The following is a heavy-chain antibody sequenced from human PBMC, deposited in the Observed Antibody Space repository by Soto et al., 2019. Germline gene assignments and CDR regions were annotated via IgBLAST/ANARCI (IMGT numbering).Heavy chain of an antibody. CDR2: ISSSSSVI. D-gene: IGHD7-27*01. CDR3: ARDLSWGSNWYYYMDV. J-gene: IGHJ6*03. Sequence: GGSLRISCATSGFILSDCAMNWVRQAPGKGLEWVSYISSSSSVIDCADSVKGRFTVSRDNARNSLYLQMNSLRAEDTAVYYCARDLSWGSNWYYYMDVWGKGTTVTVSS. V-gene: IGHV3-48*01. CDR1: GFILSDCA.